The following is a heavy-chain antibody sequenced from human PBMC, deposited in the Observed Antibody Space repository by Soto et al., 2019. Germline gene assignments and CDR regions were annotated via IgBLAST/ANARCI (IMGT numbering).Heavy chain of an antibody. CDR2: ISYSGSA. CDR1: GASITTYY. Sequence: SETLSLTCSVSGASITTYYWSWIRQPPGKGLEWIGSISYSGSAKYNPSLESRVMISLDTSKNQFSLRLTSVTAADTALYYCARDWDSSGLFDPWGQGALVTVSS. D-gene: IGHD3-10*01. CDR3: ARDWDSSGLFDP. J-gene: IGHJ5*02. V-gene: IGHV4-59*01.